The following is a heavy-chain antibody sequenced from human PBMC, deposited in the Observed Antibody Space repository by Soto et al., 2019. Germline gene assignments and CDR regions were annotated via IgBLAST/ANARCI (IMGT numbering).Heavy chain of an antibody. V-gene: IGHV4-59*08. Sequence: SETLSLTCTVSGGSISSYYWSWIRQPPGKGLEWIGYIYYSGSTNYNPSLKSRVTISVDTSKNQFSLKLSSVTAADTAVYYCARIGAGYSSSWVDDWGQGTLVTVSS. CDR2: IYYSGST. CDR1: GGSISSYY. CDR3: ARIGAGYSSSWVDD. J-gene: IGHJ4*02. D-gene: IGHD6-13*01.